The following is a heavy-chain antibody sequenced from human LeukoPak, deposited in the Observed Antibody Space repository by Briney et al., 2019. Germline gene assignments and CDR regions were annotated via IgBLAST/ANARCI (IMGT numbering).Heavy chain of an antibody. V-gene: IGHV4-39*02. CDR1: GGSISGYY. J-gene: IGHJ4*02. D-gene: IGHD3-10*01. Sequence: PSETLSLTCTVSGGSISGYYWGWIRQPPGKGLEWIGSIYYSGTPYYNPSLETRLTISVDTSKSHFSLKLSSVTAADTAVYYCAGRGVAAAATNFDYWGQGTLVTDSS. CDR2: IYYSGTP. CDR3: AGRGVAAAATNFDY.